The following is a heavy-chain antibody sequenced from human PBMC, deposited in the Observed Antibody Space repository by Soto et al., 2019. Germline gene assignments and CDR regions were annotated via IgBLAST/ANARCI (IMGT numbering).Heavy chain of an antibody. D-gene: IGHD2-2*01. CDR1: GGTFSSYA. CDR3: ARDMGYSSSTSCSLFDY. J-gene: IGHJ4*02. CDR2: IIPIFGTA. V-gene: IGHV1-69*06. Sequence: QVQLVQSGAEVKKPGSSVKVSCKASGGTFSSYAISWVRQAPGQGLEWMGGIIPIFGTANYAQKFQGRVTITADKSTSTAYMELSSLRSEDTAVYYCARDMGYSSSTSCSLFDYWGQGTLVTVSS.